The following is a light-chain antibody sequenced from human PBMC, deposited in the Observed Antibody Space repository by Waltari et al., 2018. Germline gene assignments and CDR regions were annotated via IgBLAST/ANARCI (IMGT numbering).Light chain of an antibody. CDR2: AAS. Sequence: DIQMTQSPSSLSASVGDRVTITCRASQIISSYLNWYQQKPGKAPKLLIYAASSLQSGVPSRFSGSGSGPDFTLTISSLQPEDFATYYCQQSYSSPWTFGQGTKVEV. J-gene: IGKJ1*01. CDR3: QQSYSSPWT. V-gene: IGKV1-39*01. CDR1: QIISSY.